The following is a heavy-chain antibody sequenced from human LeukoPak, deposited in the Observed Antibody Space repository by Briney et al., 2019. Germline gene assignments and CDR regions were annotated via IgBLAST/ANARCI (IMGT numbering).Heavy chain of an antibody. V-gene: IGHV3-23*01. J-gene: IGHJ6*03. CDR1: GFTFSSYA. CDR2: ISDSGDST. Sequence: PGGSLRLSCAASGFTFSSYAMNWVRQAPGKGLQWVSSISDSGDSTYYADSVKGRFTISRDTSKNTLFLQMNSLRAEDTALYYCAKRGVGRVGDYHYYYYLDVWGKGTTVTVSS. D-gene: IGHD2-15*01. CDR3: AKRGVGRVGDYHYYYYLDV.